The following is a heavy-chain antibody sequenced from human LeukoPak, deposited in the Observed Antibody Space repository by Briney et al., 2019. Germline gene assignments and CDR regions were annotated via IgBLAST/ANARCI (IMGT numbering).Heavy chain of an antibody. Sequence: AGGSLRLSCAASGFTFSSYAMSWVRQAPGKGLEWVSAISGSGGSTYYADSVKGRFTISRDNSKNTLYLQMNSLRAEDTAVYYCAKSPSASIAAAGYFDYWGQGTLVTVSS. V-gene: IGHV3-23*01. J-gene: IGHJ4*02. CDR3: AKSPSASIAAAGYFDY. CDR2: ISGSGGST. CDR1: GFTFSSYA. D-gene: IGHD6-13*01.